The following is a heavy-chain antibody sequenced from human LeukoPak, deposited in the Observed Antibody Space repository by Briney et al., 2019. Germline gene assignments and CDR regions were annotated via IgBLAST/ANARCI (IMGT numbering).Heavy chain of an antibody. D-gene: IGHD1-26*01. CDR1: GFIFSNHA. J-gene: IGHJ6*02. CDR2: INSDGSST. Sequence: GGSLRLSCAASGFIFSNHAMSWVRQAPGKGLVWVSRINSDGSSTSYADSVKGRFTISRDNAKNTLYLQMNSLRAEDTAVYYCARDAWDDGMDVWGQGTTVTVSS. CDR3: ARDAWDDGMDV. V-gene: IGHV3-74*01.